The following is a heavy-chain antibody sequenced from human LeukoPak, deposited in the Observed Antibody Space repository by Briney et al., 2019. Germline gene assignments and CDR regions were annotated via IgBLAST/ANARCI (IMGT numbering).Heavy chain of an antibody. D-gene: IGHD5-24*01. CDR2: IRYDGSNK. Sequence: GGSPRLSCAASGFTFSSYGMHWVRQAPGKGLEWVAFIRYDGSNKYYADSVKGRFTISRDNSKNTLYLQMNSLRAEDTAVYYCAKARAIRPTDAFDIWGQGTMVTVSS. CDR1: GFTFSSYG. J-gene: IGHJ3*02. CDR3: AKARAIRPTDAFDI. V-gene: IGHV3-30*02.